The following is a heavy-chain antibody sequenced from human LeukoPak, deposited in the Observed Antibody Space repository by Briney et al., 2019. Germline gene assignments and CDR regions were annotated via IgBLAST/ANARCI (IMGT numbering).Heavy chain of an antibody. Sequence: SETLSLTCTVSGGSISSGGYYWTWIRQPAGKGLEWIGRIYTSGSTDYNPSLKSRVTISFDTSKNQFSLKLSSVTAADTAVYYCARERSGSYDEHFDYWGQGTLVTVSS. CDR3: ARERSGSYDEHFDY. D-gene: IGHD3-10*01. CDR2: IYTSGST. CDR1: GGSISSGGYY. J-gene: IGHJ4*02. V-gene: IGHV4-61*02.